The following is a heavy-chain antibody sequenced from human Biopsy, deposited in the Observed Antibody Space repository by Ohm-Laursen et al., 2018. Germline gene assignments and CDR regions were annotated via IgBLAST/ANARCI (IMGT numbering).Heavy chain of an antibody. CDR2: IKHSGST. D-gene: IGHD2-8*01. Sequence: SETLSLTCAVYVGSFSGYYWSWIRQPPGKGLEWIGEIKHSGSTNYNPSLKSRVTISVDTSKNQFSLKLSSVTAADTAVYYCARGMRYCTNAVCYKSGSGSYYRYYNGMDVWGQGTTVTVSS. V-gene: IGHV4-34*01. CDR1: VGSFSGYY. J-gene: IGHJ6*02. CDR3: ARGMRYCTNAVCYKSGSGSYYRYYNGMDV.